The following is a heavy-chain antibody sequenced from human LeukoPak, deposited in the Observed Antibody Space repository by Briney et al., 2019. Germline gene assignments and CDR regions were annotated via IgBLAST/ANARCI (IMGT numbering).Heavy chain of an antibody. CDR1: GFTFSSYA. Sequence: WGSLRLSCAASGFTFSSYAMSWVRQAPGKGLEWVSAISGSGGSTYYADSVKGRFTISRDNSKNTLYLQMNSLRAEDTAVYYCAKIPLLRWDLYFGDLYFDYWGQGTLVTVSS. V-gene: IGHV3-23*01. CDR2: ISGSGGST. CDR3: AKIPLLRWDLYFGDLYFDY. J-gene: IGHJ4*02. D-gene: IGHD3-10*01.